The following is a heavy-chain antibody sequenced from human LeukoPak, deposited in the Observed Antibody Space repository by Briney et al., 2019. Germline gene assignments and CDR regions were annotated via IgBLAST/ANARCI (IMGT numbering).Heavy chain of an antibody. J-gene: IGHJ6*02. CDR3: ARDRFLEWLLGYYYGMDV. Sequence: ASVKVSCKASGYTFTSYGISWVRQAPGQGLEWMGWISAYNGNTNHAQKLQGRVTMTTDTSTSTAYMELRSLRSDDTAVYYCARDRFLEWLLGYYYGMDVWGQGTTVTVSS. CDR1: GYTFTSYG. CDR2: ISAYNGNT. D-gene: IGHD3-3*01. V-gene: IGHV1-18*01.